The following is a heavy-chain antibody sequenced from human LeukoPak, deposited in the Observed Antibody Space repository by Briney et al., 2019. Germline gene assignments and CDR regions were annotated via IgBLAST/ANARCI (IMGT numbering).Heavy chain of an antibody. V-gene: IGHV1-2*02. Sequence: EASVKVSCKASGYTFTGYYMHWVRQAPGQGLEWMGWINPNSGGTNYAQKFQGRVTMTRDTSISTAYMELSRLRSDDTAVYYCARVYYDILTGYYNDAFDIWGQGTMVTVSS. CDR3: ARVYYDILTGYYNDAFDI. J-gene: IGHJ3*02. D-gene: IGHD3-9*01. CDR2: INPNSGGT. CDR1: GYTFTGYY.